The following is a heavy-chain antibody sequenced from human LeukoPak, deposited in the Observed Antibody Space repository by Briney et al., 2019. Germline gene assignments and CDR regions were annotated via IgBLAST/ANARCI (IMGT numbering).Heavy chain of an antibody. J-gene: IGHJ6*03. CDR1: GFTFSSYW. V-gene: IGHV3-7*01. Sequence: GGSLRLSCAASGFTFSSYWMSWVRQAPGKGLEWVANIKQDGSEKYYVDSVKGRFTISRDNAKNSLYLQMNSLRVEDTAVFYCARDGYKPALYYMDVWGRGTTVTVSS. CDR2: IKQDGSEK. CDR3: ARDGYKPALYYMDV. D-gene: IGHD5-18*01.